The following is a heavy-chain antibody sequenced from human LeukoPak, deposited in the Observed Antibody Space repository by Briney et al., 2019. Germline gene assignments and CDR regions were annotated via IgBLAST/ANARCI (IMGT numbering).Heavy chain of an antibody. CDR1: GFTFSSYS. D-gene: IGHD6-6*01. Sequence: GGSLRLSCAASGFTFSSYSMNWVRQAPGKGLEWVSSISSSSSYIYYADSVKGRFTISRDNSKNTLYLQMNSLRAEDTAVYYCAKAYRLGSSSADYWGQGTLVTVSS. J-gene: IGHJ4*02. CDR3: AKAYRLGSSSADY. CDR2: ISSSSSYI. V-gene: IGHV3-21*04.